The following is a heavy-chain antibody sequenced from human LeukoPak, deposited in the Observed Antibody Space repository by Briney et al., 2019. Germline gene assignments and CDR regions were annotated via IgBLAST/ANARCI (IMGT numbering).Heavy chain of an antibody. V-gene: IGHV5-51*01. J-gene: IGHJ4*02. CDR1: GYSFANYW. CDR3: ARPLSGCDPPGY. Sequence: GESLKISFKGSGYSFANYWIGWVRQMPGKGLEWMGIIYPGDSDTRYSPSFQGKVTISADKSISTAYLQWSNLKASDTAMYYCARPLSGCDPPGYWGQGTLVTVSS. D-gene: IGHD2-21*02. CDR2: IYPGDSDT.